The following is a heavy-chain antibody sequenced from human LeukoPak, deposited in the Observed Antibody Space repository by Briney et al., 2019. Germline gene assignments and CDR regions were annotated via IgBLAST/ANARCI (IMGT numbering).Heavy chain of an antibody. V-gene: IGHV4-34*01. CDR1: GGSFSGYY. CDR2: INHSGST. D-gene: IGHD3-9*01. J-gene: IGHJ4*02. Sequence: SETLSLTCAAYGGSFSGYYWSWIRQPPGKGLEWIGEINHSGSTNYNPPLKSRVTISVDTSKNQFSLRLSSVTAADTAVYYCARGTRTYYDILTGYPYWGQGTLVTVSS. CDR3: ARGTRTYYDILTGYPY.